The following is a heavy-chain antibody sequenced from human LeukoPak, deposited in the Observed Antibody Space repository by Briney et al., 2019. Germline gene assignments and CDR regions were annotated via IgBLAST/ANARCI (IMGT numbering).Heavy chain of an antibody. J-gene: IGHJ4*02. CDR2: ISYDGSNK. Sequence: QPGRSLRLSCAASGFTFSSYAMHWVRQAPGKGLEWVAVISYDGSNKYYADSVKGRFTISRDNSKNTLYLQMNSLRAEDTAVYYCAREYFIQYYYGSGSYSQYPPDYWGQGTLVTVSS. D-gene: IGHD3-10*01. CDR1: GFTFSSYA. V-gene: IGHV3-30*04. CDR3: AREYFIQYYYGSGSYSQYPPDY.